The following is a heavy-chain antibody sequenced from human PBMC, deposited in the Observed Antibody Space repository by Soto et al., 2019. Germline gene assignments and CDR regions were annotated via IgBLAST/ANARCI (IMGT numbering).Heavy chain of an antibody. V-gene: IGHV3-23*01. Sequence: PGGSLRLSCAASGFTFSSYAMSWVRQAPGKGLEWVSAISGSGGSTYYADSVKGRFTISRDNSKNTLYLQMNSLRAEDTAVYYCAREERSCSTSCLEYFQHWGQGTLVTVSS. CDR2: ISGSGGST. J-gene: IGHJ1*01. D-gene: IGHD2-2*01. CDR3: AREERSCSTSCLEYFQH. CDR1: GFTFSSYA.